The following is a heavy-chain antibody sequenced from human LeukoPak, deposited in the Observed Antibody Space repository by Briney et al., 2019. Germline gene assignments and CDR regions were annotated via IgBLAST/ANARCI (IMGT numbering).Heavy chain of an antibody. CDR3: ARDLFPINWFES. Sequence: SETLSLTCTVSGGSISSYYWSWIRQPPGKGLEWIGYIYYSGSTNYNPSLKSRVTISVDTSKNQFSLKLTSVTAADTAVYFCARDLFPINWFESWGQGTLVTVSS. J-gene: IGHJ5*01. D-gene: IGHD2-2*02. V-gene: IGHV4-59*01. CDR2: IYYSGST. CDR1: GGSISSYY.